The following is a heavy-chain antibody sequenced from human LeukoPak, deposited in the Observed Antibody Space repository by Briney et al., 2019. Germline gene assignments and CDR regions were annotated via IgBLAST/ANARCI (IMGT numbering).Heavy chain of an antibody. V-gene: IGHV1-18*01. Sequence: ASVKVSCKASGYTFTSYGITWVRQAPGQGLEWMGWISAYSDDTNYAQNLQGRFTMTTDTFTSTAYMELRSLRSDDTAVYYCARDPSIGGWYYYYGMDVWGQGTTVTVSS. CDR1: GYTFTSYG. CDR2: ISAYSDDT. CDR3: ARDPSIGGWYYYYGMDV. J-gene: IGHJ6*02. D-gene: IGHD3-22*01.